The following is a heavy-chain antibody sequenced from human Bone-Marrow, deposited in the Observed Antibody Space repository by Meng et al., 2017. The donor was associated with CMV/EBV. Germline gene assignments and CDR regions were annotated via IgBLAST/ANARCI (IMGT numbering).Heavy chain of an antibody. CDR2: IIPILGIA. Sequence: SVKVSCKASGGTFSSYTISWVRQAPGQGLEWMGRIIPILGIANYAQKFQGRVTITADKSTSTAYMELSSLRSEDTAVYYCALAILGYCSSTSCSYSFFPYYYYGMDVWGQGPTVTVSS. D-gene: IGHD2-2*01. J-gene: IGHJ6*02. CDR1: GGTFSSYT. V-gene: IGHV1-69*02. CDR3: ALAILGYCSSTSCSYSFFPYYYYGMDV.